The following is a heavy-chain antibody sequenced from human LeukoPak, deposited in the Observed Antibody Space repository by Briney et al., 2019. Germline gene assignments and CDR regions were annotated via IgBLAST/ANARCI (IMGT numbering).Heavy chain of an antibody. Sequence: ASVKVSCKASGYTLTTYVIHWVRQAPGQRLEWLGWINTGNGDTRYSQTFQGRVTISKDTSASTAYMELSSLRPEDTAMYYCARPRGIIAAADRYYFDYWGQGTLVTVSS. CDR3: ARPRGIIAAADRYYFDY. J-gene: IGHJ4*02. CDR1: GYTLTTYV. D-gene: IGHD6-13*01. CDR2: INTGNGDT. V-gene: IGHV1-3*04.